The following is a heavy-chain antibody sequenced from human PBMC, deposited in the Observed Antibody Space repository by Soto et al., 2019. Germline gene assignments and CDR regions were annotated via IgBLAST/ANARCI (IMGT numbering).Heavy chain of an antibody. Sequence: PGESLKISCKGSGYSFTSCWIGWVRQMPGKGLEWMGIIYPGDSDTRYSPSFQGQVTISADKSISTAYLQWSSLKASDTAMYYCARLAAGDYYYYGMDVWGQGTTVTVSS. CDR1: GYSFTSCW. V-gene: IGHV5-51*01. CDR2: IYPGDSDT. J-gene: IGHJ6*02. D-gene: IGHD6-13*01. CDR3: ARLAAGDYYYYGMDV.